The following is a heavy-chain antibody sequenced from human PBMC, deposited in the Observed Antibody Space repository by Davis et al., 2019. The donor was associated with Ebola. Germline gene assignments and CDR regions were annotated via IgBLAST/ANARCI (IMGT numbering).Heavy chain of an antibody. Sequence: GGSLRLSCAASGFTFSDHYMDWVRQAPGKGLEWVGRTRNKANSYTTEYAASVKGRFTISRDNSKNTLYLQMNSLRAEDTAVYYCRVSLAYCGDDCSLPDYWGQGTLVTVSS. CDR2: TRNKANSYTT. J-gene: IGHJ4*02. CDR3: RVSLAYCGDDCSLPDY. D-gene: IGHD2-21*01. CDR1: GFTFSDHY. V-gene: IGHV3-72*01.